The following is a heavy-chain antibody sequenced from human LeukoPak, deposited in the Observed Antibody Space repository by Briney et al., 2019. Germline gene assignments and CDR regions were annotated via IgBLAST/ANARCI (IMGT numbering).Heavy chain of an antibody. Sequence: SETLSLTCTVYGGSISSGSYYWGWIRQPAGKGLEWIGRIYTSGSTNYNPSLKRRVTISVDTSKNQFSLKLSSVTAADTAVYYCARGERGDSSGYHYWGQGTLVTVSS. CDR2: IYTSGST. J-gene: IGHJ4*02. CDR1: GGSISSGSYY. CDR3: ARGERGDSSGYHY. V-gene: IGHV4-61*02. D-gene: IGHD3-22*01.